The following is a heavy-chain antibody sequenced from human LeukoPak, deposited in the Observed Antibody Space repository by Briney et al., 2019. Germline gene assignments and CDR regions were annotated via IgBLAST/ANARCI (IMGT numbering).Heavy chain of an antibody. Sequence: GGSLRLSCAASGFTLSPYWVHWVRQTPGKGLVWVSHIRNDGITTTYADSVKGRFTISRDAAKNTVFLQMNSLRADDTAVYYCARDGHYGMAVWGQGTTVTVSS. J-gene: IGHJ6*02. CDR2: IRNDGITT. CDR1: GFTLSPYW. CDR3: ARDGHYGMAV. V-gene: IGHV3-74*01.